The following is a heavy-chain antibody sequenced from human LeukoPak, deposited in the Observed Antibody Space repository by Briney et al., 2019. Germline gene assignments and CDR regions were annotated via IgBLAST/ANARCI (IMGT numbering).Heavy chain of an antibody. Sequence: ASVKVSCKASGGTFSSYAISWVRQAPGQGLEWMGGIIPIFGTANYAQKFQGRVTITADESTSTAYMELSSLRSEDTAVYYCAREVWGGGGYYLDYWGQGTLVTVSS. V-gene: IGHV1-69*13. CDR1: GGTFSSYA. J-gene: IGHJ4*02. D-gene: IGHD4-23*01. CDR2: IIPIFGTA. CDR3: AREVWGGGGYYLDY.